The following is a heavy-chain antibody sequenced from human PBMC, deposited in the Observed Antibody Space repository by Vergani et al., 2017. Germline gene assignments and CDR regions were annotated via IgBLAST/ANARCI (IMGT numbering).Heavy chain of an antibody. V-gene: IGHV1-46*03. CDR3: ARGEYGSLTGYQD. D-gene: IGHD3-9*01. CDR2: INPSGGHT. CDR1: GYTFSNYY. J-gene: IGHJ4*02. Sequence: QVQVVQSGAEVKKSGASVKVSCKTSGYTFSNYYMHWVRQAPGQGLEWMGIINPSGGHTNYAQKFQGRVTMTRDTSTSTVYMELSSLRSEDTAIYYCARGEYGSLTGYQDWGRGTLVTVSA.